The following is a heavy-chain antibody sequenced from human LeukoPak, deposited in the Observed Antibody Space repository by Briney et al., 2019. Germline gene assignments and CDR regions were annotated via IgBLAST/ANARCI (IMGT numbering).Heavy chain of an antibody. CDR1: GFSFSRYL. V-gene: IGHV3-7*01. CDR2: INQDVSRI. CDR3: ARLKDDVTKFDY. J-gene: IGHJ4*02. Sequence: PGRSLRLSCAGSGFSFSRYLMAWVRQAPGKGLEWVASINQDVSRIHYVDSVKGRFTISRDNAKNSLFLQMNSLRVEDTAVYYCARLKDDVTKFDYWGQGTLVTVSS. D-gene: IGHD2-8*01.